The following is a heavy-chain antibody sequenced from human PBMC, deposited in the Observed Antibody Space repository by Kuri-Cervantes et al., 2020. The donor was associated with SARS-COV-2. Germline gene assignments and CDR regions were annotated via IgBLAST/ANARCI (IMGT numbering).Heavy chain of an antibody. Sequence: GGSLRLSCAASGFTFDDYAMHWVRQAPGKGLEWVSGISWNSGSIGYADSVKGRFTISRDNAKNSLYLQMNSLRAEDTAVYYCAKGHNSGWHKPPIDYWGQGALVTVSS. CDR1: GFTFDDYA. CDR3: AKGHNSGWHKPPIDY. D-gene: IGHD6-19*01. J-gene: IGHJ4*02. V-gene: IGHV3-9*01. CDR2: ISWNSGSI.